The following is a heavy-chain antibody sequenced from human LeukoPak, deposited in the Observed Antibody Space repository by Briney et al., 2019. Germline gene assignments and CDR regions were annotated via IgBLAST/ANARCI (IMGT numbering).Heavy chain of an antibody. J-gene: IGHJ4*02. Sequence: SETLSLTCTVSGGSMNDCYWYWIRQPAGKGLECIGRIYANGATNYNASLKSRITMSVDTSKTQFSLTLNSVTAADSAVYYCARLYCRGGNCYSYFDSWGRGTLVTVSS. D-gene: IGHD2-15*01. CDR2: IYANGAT. V-gene: IGHV4-4*07. CDR3: ARLYCRGGNCYSYFDS. CDR1: GGSMNDCY.